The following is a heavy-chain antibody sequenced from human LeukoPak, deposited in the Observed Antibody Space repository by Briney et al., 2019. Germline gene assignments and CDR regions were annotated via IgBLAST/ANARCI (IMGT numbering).Heavy chain of an antibody. D-gene: IGHD3-10*01. Sequence: SAKVSCKASGGTFSSYAISWVRQAPGQGLEWMGGIIPIFGTANYAQKFQGRVTITADESTSTAYMELSSLRFEDTAVYYCARVRYGSGSFSFDYWGQGTQVTVSS. V-gene: IGHV1-69*01. CDR3: ARVRYGSGSFSFDY. J-gene: IGHJ4*02. CDR2: IIPIFGTA. CDR1: GGTFSSYA.